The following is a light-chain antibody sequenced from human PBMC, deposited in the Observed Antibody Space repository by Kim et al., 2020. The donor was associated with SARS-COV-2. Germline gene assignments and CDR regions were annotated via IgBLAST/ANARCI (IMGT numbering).Light chain of an antibody. Sequence: DIEMAQSPSTLSAFVGDRVTITCRASQSLNEWLAWYQQKPGKAPKLLISKSSNLESWVPSRFSGSGSGTEFTLTISSLQPEDFATYHCQHYNGYPITFGGGTKVEIK. V-gene: IGKV1-5*03. J-gene: IGKJ4*01. CDR1: QSLNEW. CDR2: KSS. CDR3: QHYNGYPIT.